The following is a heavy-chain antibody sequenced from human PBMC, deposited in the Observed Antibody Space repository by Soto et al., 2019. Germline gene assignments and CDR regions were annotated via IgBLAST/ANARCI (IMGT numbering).Heavy chain of an antibody. CDR2: IIPIFGTA. J-gene: IGHJ5*02. CDR3: ARDHDYYDSSGYYQWFDP. V-gene: IGHV1-69*06. Sequence: SVKVSCKASGGTFSSYAISWVRQAPGQGLEWMGGIIPIFGTANYAQKFQGRVTITADKSTSTAYMELSSLRSEDTAVYYCARDHDYYDSSGYYQWFDPWGQGTLVTVSS. D-gene: IGHD3-22*01. CDR1: GGTFSSYA.